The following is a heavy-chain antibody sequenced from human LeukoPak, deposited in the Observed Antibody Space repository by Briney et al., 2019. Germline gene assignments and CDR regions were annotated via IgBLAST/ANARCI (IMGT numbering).Heavy chain of an antibody. CDR1: GGSISSSSYY. CDR3: ARAITARYYMDV. Sequence: SETLSLTCTVSGGSISSSSYYWGWIRQPPGKGLEWIGSIYYSGSTYYNPSLKSRVTISVDTSKNQFSLKLSPVTAADTALYYCARAITARYYMDVWGKGTTVTVSS. CDR2: IYYSGST. J-gene: IGHJ6*03. V-gene: IGHV4-39*01. D-gene: IGHD1-20*01.